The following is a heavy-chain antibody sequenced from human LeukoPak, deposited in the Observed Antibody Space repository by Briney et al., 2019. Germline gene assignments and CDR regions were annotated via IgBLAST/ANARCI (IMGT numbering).Heavy chain of an antibody. CDR1: GFIFREYA. D-gene: IGHD4-17*01. V-gene: IGHV3-23*01. J-gene: IGHJ3*02. CDR3: ARDPNGDYIGAFDN. Sequence: GGSLRLSCAASGFIFREYAMTWVRQAPGKGLEWVSSITASDYTTYADSVKGRFTISRDNSKNTLYLQMDSLRGDDTALYHCARDPNGDYIGAFDNWGQGAMVTVSS. CDR2: ITASDYTT.